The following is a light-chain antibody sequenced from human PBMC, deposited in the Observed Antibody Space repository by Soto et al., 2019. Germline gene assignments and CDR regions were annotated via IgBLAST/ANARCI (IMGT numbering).Light chain of an antibody. J-gene: IGKJ3*01. Sequence: EIVLKQSPATLSLSPGERATLSCRASQSVSSYLAWYQQKPGQAPRLLIYDASNRATCIPARFSGSGSGTDFTLTISSLEPEDFAVYYCQQRSNWPLFTFGPGTKVDIK. CDR3: QQRSNWPLFT. V-gene: IGKV3-11*01. CDR2: DAS. CDR1: QSVSSY.